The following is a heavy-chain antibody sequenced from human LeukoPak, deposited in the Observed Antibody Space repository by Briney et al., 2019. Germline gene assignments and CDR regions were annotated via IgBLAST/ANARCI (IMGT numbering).Heavy chain of an antibody. CDR1: GGSISNDDYF. V-gene: IGHV4-39*01. J-gene: IGHJ5*02. Sequence: PSETLSLTCTVSGGSISNDDYFWGWIRQPPGKGLEWIGSMNYGGSTHDNPSLKSRVTISVDTSKNQVSLKLSSVTAADTAVYYCARRVPGRSGNWFDPWGQGTLVTVSS. D-gene: IGHD2-2*01. CDR3: ARRVPGRSGNWFDP. CDR2: MNYGGST.